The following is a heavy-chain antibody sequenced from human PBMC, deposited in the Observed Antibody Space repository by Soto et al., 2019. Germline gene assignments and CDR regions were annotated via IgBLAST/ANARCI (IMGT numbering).Heavy chain of an antibody. J-gene: IGHJ4*02. D-gene: IGHD6-13*01. Sequence: PGGSLRLSCEASGLTFSIYAMSWVRQAPGKGLEWVSIISGSDGNTYYADSVEGRFTISRDNSKNTLYLQMNSLSAEDKAVYYCAKARWQQLIRVDFDYWGQGTLVTVSS. V-gene: IGHV3-23*01. CDR1: GLTFSIYA. CDR3: AKARWQQLIRVDFDY. CDR2: ISGSDGNT.